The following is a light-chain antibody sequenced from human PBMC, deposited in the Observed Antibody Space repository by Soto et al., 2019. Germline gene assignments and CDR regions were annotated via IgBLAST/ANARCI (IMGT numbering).Light chain of an antibody. CDR3: SSYTSTNTLV. V-gene: IGLV2-14*01. CDR2: EVS. CDR1: SSDVGGYNY. J-gene: IGLJ1*01. Sequence: QSALTQPASVSGSPGQSITISCTGTSSDVGGYNYVSWYQQHPAKAPRLMIYEVSKRPSGVSNRFSGSKSGNTASLTISGLQAEDEADYYCSSYTSTNTLVFGTGTKLTVL.